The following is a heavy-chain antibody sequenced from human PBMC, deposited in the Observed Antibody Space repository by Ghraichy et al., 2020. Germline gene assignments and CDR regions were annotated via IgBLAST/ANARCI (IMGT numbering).Heavy chain of an antibody. CDR1: GSTLTSPV. CDR3: ARDSASGYCSSTSCFDFDY. J-gene: IGHJ4*02. V-gene: IGHV1-18*01. Sequence: ASVKVSCMASGSTLTSPVIICVLQVPVQVPKWMGWLIAYNGNTNYAQKFQGRVTMTTATSTSTAYMELRSLRSDDTAVYYCARDSASGYCSSTSCFDFDYWGQGFLV. D-gene: IGHD2-2*01. CDR2: LIAYNGNT.